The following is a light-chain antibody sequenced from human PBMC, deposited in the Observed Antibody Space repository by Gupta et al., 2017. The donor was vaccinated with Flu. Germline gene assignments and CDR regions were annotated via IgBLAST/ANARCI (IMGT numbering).Light chain of an antibody. CDR2: GAS. V-gene: IGKV3-15*01. J-gene: IGKJ1*01. CDR1: QSVSSY. Sequence: PATLSGSPGERATLSCRASQSVSSYLAWYQQKPGQAPRLLIYGASTRATGIPARFSGSGSGTEFTLTISSLQSEDFAVYYCQQDNNWPRTFGQGTKVEIK. CDR3: QQDNNWPRT.